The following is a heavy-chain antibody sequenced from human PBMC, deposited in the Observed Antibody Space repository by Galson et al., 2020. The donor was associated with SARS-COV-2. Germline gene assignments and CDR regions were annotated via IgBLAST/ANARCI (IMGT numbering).Heavy chain of an antibody. CDR2: LYYSGTT. J-gene: IGHJ4*02. Sequence: SETLSLTCTVSGGSLSSGGYYWSWIRPHPGKGLEWTGYLYYSGTTHYNPSLKSRVTISVDTSKNQFSLKLSSVTAADTAVDYCARIQRDTIFGVVIALDYWGQGTLVTVSS. D-gene: IGHD3-3*01. CDR1: GGSLSSGGYY. V-gene: IGHV4-31*03. CDR3: ARIQRDTIFGVVIALDY.